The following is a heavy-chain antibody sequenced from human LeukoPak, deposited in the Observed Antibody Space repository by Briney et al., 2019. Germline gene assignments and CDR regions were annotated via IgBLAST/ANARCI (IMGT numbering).Heavy chain of an antibody. CDR3: ARTLEWELLTSGYYYYYMDV. J-gene: IGHJ6*03. D-gene: IGHD1-26*01. V-gene: IGHV6-1*01. CDR1: GDSVSSNSAA. CDR2: TYYRSKWYN. Sequence: SQTLSLTCAISGDSVSSNSAAWNWIRQSPSRGLEWLGRTYYRSKWYNDYAVSVKSRITINPDTSKNQFSLQLNSVTPEDTAVYYCARTLEWELLTSGYYYYYMDVWGKGTTVTVSS.